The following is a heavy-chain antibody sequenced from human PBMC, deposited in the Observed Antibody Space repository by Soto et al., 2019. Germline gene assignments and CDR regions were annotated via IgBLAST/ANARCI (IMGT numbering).Heavy chain of an antibody. Sequence: EVQLLESGGGLVQPGGSLRLSCAASGFTFSSYAMSWVRQAPGKGLEWVSAISGSGGSTYYADSVKGRFTISRDNSKNTLYLQMNSLRAEDTAVYYCAHGDYDYDYYGMDVWGQGTTVTVSS. CDR1: GFTFSSYA. CDR3: AHGDYDYDYYGMDV. V-gene: IGHV3-23*01. D-gene: IGHD4-17*01. CDR2: ISGSGGST. J-gene: IGHJ6*02.